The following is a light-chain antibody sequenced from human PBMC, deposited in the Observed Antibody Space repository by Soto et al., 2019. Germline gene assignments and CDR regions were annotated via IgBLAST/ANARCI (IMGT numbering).Light chain of an antibody. CDR2: DVS. CDR1: SSDVGAFNY. J-gene: IGLJ2*01. CDR3: NSYTSSSTVV. Sequence: QSVLTQPASVSGSPGQAITISCSGTSSDVGAFNYVSWYQQHPGKAPKLMIYDVSNRPSGVSNRFSGSKSGNTASLTISGLRAEDEADYYCNSYTSSSTVVFGGGTKVTVL. V-gene: IGLV2-14*03.